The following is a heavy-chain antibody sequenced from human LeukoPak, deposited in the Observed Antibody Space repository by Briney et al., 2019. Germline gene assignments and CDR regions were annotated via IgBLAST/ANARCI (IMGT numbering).Heavy chain of an antibody. CDR1: GFTFNRNN. J-gene: IGHJ4*02. V-gene: IGHV3-48*01. CDR3: ARETMLAVAGDF. Sequence: GGSLRLSCAASGFTFNRNNMNWGRKAPGKGLEWGSYISSTSITMYYADSVKGRFTISRDNAKNSMYLQMNSLRADDTAVYYCARETMLAVAGDFWGQGTLVTVSS. CDR2: ISSTSITM. D-gene: IGHD6-19*01.